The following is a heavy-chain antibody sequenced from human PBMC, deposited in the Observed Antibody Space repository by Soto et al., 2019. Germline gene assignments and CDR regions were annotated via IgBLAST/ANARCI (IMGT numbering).Heavy chain of an antibody. D-gene: IGHD5-12*01. CDR1: GGAFGSYT. CDR2: IIPISNTS. J-gene: IGHJ6*02. CDR3: ARSTAGYSGYENYYYYVMDV. Sequence: QVQLVQSGAEVRKPGSSVKVSCKASGGAFGSYTISWVRQAPGQGLEWMGGIIPISNTSNTVQQFQGRVTITADESTRAAYMELSSLRSEDTAVYYCARSTAGYSGYENYYYYVMDVWGQGTTVTVSS. V-gene: IGHV1-69*01.